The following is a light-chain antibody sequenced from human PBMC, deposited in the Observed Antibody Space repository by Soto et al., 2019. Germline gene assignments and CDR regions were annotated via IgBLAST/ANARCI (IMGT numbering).Light chain of an antibody. J-gene: IGLJ1*01. V-gene: IGLV2-14*01. CDR1: SSDVGGYHY. Sequence: QSVLTQPASVSGSPGQSITISCTGTSSDVGGYHYVSWYQHHPGKAPKLMLYEVSSRPSGVSNRFSGSKSGNTASLTISGLQTEDEADYFCCSSAPESTYVFGTGTKVTVL. CDR2: EVS. CDR3: CSSAPESTYV.